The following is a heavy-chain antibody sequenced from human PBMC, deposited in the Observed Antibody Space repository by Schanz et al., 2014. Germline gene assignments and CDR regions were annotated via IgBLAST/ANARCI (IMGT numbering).Heavy chain of an antibody. Sequence: QVHLVQSGAEVKKPGSSVKVSCKASGGTFSSDTISWVRQAPGQGLEWMGWISPYNGNTNYAQKLQGRVTLTTDTSTSTAYMELRNLRSDDTAVYYCARAKRFGDMDVWGQGTTVTVSS. V-gene: IGHV1-18*01. CDR2: ISPYNGNT. D-gene: IGHD3-10*01. CDR3: ARAKRFGDMDV. J-gene: IGHJ6*02. CDR1: GGTFSSDT.